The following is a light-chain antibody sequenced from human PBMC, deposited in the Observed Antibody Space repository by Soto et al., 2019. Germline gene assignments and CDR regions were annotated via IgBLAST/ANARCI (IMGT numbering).Light chain of an antibody. J-gene: IGLJ2*01. CDR3: QVWDSNSDHPVV. Sequence: SYELTQPPSVSVAPGQTARITCGGNNIAIESVHWNQQKPGQAPVLVVYDDSDRPSGIPERFSGSNSGNTATLTISRGEAGDEADYYCQVWDSNSDHPVVFGGGTKLTVL. CDR1: NIAIES. CDR2: DDS. V-gene: IGLV3-21*02.